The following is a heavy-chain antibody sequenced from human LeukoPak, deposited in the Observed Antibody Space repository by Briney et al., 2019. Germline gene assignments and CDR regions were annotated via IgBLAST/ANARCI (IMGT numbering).Heavy chain of an antibody. J-gene: IGHJ4*02. Sequence: PGGSLRLSCAASGXTFSSYAMSWVRQAPGKGLEWVSAISGSGGSTYYADSVKGRFTISRDNSKNTLYLQMNSLRAEDTAVYYCAKATYYYDSSGYYKTHYFDYWGQGTLVTVSS. CDR2: ISGSGGST. CDR1: GXTFSSYA. CDR3: AKATYYYDSSGYYKTHYFDY. V-gene: IGHV3-23*01. D-gene: IGHD3-22*01.